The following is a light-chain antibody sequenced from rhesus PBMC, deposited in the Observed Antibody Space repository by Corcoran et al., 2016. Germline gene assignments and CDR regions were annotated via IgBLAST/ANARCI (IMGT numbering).Light chain of an antibody. CDR3: QQDYSYAPLT. Sequence: DIQMTQSPSSLSASVGDTVTITCQASQGIGNNLNWYQQKPGKAPKLLIYAASSLQSGIPSRFSGSGYGTDYTLTISSLQPEDFATYYCQQDYSYAPLTFGGGTKVEIK. CDR2: AAS. CDR1: QGIGNN. V-gene: IGKV1S9*01. J-gene: IGKJ4*01.